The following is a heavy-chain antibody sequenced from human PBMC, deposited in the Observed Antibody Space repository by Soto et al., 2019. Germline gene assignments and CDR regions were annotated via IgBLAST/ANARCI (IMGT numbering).Heavy chain of an antibody. Sequence: EVQLLESGGGLVQPGGSLRLSCAASGFTFSSYAMSWVRQAPGKGLEWVSAISGSGGSTYYADSVKGRFAISRDNSKNTLYMQMNSLRAEDTAVYYCAKEINTMVRGVLYYYYGMDVWVQGTTVTVSS. V-gene: IGHV3-23*01. CDR3: AKEINTMVRGVLYYYYGMDV. D-gene: IGHD3-10*01. CDR2: ISGSGGST. J-gene: IGHJ6*02. CDR1: GFTFSSYA.